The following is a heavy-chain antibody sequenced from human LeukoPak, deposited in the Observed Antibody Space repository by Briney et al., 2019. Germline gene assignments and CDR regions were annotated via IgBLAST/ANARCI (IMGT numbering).Heavy chain of an antibody. CDR1: GFTVSSNY. D-gene: IGHD3-16*01. J-gene: IGHJ3*02. CDR3: ARGSVMITFGGPEDLAFDI. CDR2: IYSGGST. Sequence: PGGSLRLSCAASGFTVSSNYMSWVRQAPGKGLEWVSVIYSGGSTYYADSVKGRFTISRDNSKNTLYLQMNSLRAEDTAVYYCARGSVMITFGGPEDLAFDIWGQGTMVTVSS. V-gene: IGHV3-66*01.